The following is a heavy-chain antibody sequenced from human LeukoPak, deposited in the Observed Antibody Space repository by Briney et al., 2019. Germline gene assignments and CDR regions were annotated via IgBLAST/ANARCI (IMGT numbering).Heavy chain of an antibody. Sequence: PSETLSLTCTVSGGSISSSSYYWGWIRQAPGKGLEWIGSIYYSGSTYYNPSLKSRVTISVDTSKNQFSLKLSSVTAADTAVYYCARRGVWGGIGYWGQGTLVTVSS. D-gene: IGHD7-27*01. J-gene: IGHJ4*02. V-gene: IGHV4-39*01. CDR2: IYYSGST. CDR3: ARRGVWGGIGY. CDR1: GGSISSSSYY.